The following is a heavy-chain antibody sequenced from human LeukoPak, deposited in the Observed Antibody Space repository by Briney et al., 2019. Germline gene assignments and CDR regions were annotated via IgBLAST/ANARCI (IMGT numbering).Heavy chain of an antibody. CDR2: INHSGST. J-gene: IGHJ4*02. CDR1: GGSFSGYY. V-gene: IGHV4-34*01. D-gene: IGHD3-22*01. Sequence: PSETLSLTCAVYGGSFSGYYWSWIRQPPGKGLEWIGEINHSGSTNYNPSLKSRVTMSVDTSKNQFSLKLSSVTAADTAVYYCATTRSSGLDYWGQGTLVTVSS. CDR3: ATTRSSGLDY.